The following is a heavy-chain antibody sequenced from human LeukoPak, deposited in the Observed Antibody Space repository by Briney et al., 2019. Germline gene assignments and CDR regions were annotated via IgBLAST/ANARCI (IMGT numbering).Heavy chain of an antibody. CDR2: MNPNSGNT. V-gene: IGHV1-8*01. Sequence: ASVKVSCKASGYTFTSFDINWVRQATGQGLEWMGWMNPNSGNTGYAQKFQGRVTMTGNTSINTAYMELSSLRSEDTAVYYCARVPSRGDKFDPWGQGTLVTVSS. D-gene: IGHD4-23*01. J-gene: IGHJ5*02. CDR1: GYTFTSFD. CDR3: ARVPSRGDKFDP.